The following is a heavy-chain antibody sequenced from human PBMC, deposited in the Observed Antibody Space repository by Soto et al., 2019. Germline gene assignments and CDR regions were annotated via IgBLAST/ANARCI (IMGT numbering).Heavy chain of an antibody. D-gene: IGHD6-19*01. V-gene: IGHV6-1*01. CDR2: TYYRSKWYN. CDR1: GDSVSSNSVA. Sequence: SQTLSLTCAISGDSVSSNSVAWNWIRQSPSRGLEWLGRTYYRSKWYNDYSVSVKSRITINPDTSKNQFSLQLNSVAPEDTAMYYCARGRGSSGWYYFDFWGQGTLVTV. J-gene: IGHJ4*02. CDR3: ARGRGSSGWYYFDF.